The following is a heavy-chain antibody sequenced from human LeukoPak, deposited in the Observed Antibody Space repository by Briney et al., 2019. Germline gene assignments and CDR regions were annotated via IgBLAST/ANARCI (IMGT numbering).Heavy chain of an antibody. CDR3: VRHSSDWNIDS. V-gene: IGHV4-59*08. Sequence: PSETLSLTCTASGASISDYYWSWMRQPPGKGLEWIGYIYYSGSTDCNPSLKSRVTISVDMSKNQFSLKLSSVTAADTAVYYCVRHSSDWNIDSWGQGTLVTVSS. CDR1: GASISDYY. J-gene: IGHJ4*02. D-gene: IGHD6-19*01. CDR2: IYYSGST.